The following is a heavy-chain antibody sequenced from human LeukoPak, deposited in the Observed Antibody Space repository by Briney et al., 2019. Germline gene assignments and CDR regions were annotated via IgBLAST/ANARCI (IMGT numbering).Heavy chain of an antibody. CDR1: GFTFSDYY. CDR2: IRNSGSAT. D-gene: IGHD3-3*01. Sequence: GGSLRLSCTASGFTFSDYYMTWVRQAPGKGLEWISYIRNSGSATYYADSVEGRFTISRDNAKNSLYLQMNSLRAEDTAVYYCAADPRYDFDAPVGVWGQGTLVTVSS. CDR3: AADPRYDFDAPVGV. J-gene: IGHJ4*02. V-gene: IGHV3-11*04.